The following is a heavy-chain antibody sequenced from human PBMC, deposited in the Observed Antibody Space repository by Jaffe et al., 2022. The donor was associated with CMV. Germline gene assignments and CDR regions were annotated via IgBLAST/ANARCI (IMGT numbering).Heavy chain of an antibody. V-gene: IGHV3-7*03. Sequence: EVQLVESGGGSVQPGGSLRLSCAASGFSFSRYWMTWVRQAPGQGLECVANIKQDGSEKHYGDSVKGRFTISRDNAKNSVFLQMNSLRAEDTAVYYCAAIDWDSDYWGQGTLVTVSS. CDR2: IKQDGSEK. J-gene: IGHJ4*02. CDR3: AAIDWDSDY. D-gene: IGHD3-9*01. CDR1: GFSFSRYW.